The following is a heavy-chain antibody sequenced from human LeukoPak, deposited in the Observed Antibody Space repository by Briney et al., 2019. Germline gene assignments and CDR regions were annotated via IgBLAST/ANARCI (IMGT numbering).Heavy chain of an antibody. D-gene: IGHD3-3*01. Sequence: GGSLRLSCAASGFTFDDYAMHWVRQAPGKGLEWVSGISWNSGSVGYADSVKGRFTISRDNAKNSLYLQMNSLRAEDTALYYCAKDTAYDFLSEFDYWGQGTLVTVSS. V-gene: IGHV3-9*01. CDR2: ISWNSGSV. CDR3: AKDTAYDFLSEFDY. J-gene: IGHJ4*02. CDR1: GFTFDDYA.